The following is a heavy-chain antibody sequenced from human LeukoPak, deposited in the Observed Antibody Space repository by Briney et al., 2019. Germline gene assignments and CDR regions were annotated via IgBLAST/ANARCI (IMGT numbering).Heavy chain of an antibody. CDR3: ARDRSYCSSTSCHHDAFDI. CDR2: ISAYNGNT. J-gene: IGHJ3*02. D-gene: IGHD2-2*01. V-gene: IGHV1-18*01. CDR1: GYTFTSYG. Sequence: ASVKVPCKASGYTFTSYGISWVRQAPGQGLEWMGWISAYNGNTNYAQKLQGRVTMTTDTSTSTAYMELRSLRSDDTAVYYCARDRSYCSSTSCHHDAFDIWGQGTMVTVSS.